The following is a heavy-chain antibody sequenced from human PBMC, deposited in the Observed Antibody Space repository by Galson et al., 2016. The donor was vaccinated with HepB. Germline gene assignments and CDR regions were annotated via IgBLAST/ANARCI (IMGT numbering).Heavy chain of an antibody. CDR2: ILYSGYT. CDR1: SGPINSGGFY. Sequence: TLSLTCTVSSGPINSGGFYWSWIRQHPGKGLEWIGSILYSGYTYYNPSLKSRLSISIGTSKNVFSLNLTSVTAADTAIYYCARGTHHPPAQFDPWGQGTLVTVSS. J-gene: IGHJ5*02. D-gene: IGHD1-14*01. CDR3: ARGTHHPPAQFDP. V-gene: IGHV4-31*03.